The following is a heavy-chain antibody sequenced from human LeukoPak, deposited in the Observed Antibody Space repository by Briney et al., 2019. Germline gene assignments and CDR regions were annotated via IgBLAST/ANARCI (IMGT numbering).Heavy chain of an antibody. Sequence: GGSLRLSCAASGFTFSTYAMHWVRQAPGKGLEWVSSISSSSSYIYYADSVKGRFTISRDNAKNSLYLQMNSLRAEDTAVYYCARALEYSGSYYEVDYWGQGTLVTVSS. CDR3: ARALEYSGSYYEVDY. CDR2: ISSSSSYI. V-gene: IGHV3-21*01. CDR1: GFTFSTYA. D-gene: IGHD1-26*01. J-gene: IGHJ4*02.